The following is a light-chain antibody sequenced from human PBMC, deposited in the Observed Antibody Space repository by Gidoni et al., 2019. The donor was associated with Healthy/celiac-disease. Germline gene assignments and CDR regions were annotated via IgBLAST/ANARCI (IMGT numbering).Light chain of an antibody. Sequence: QSVLTQPPSASGTPGQRVTISCSGSSSNIGSNYVYWYQQLPGTAPKLLIYRNIQRPSGVPDRFSGSKSGTSASLASSGLRSEDEADYYCAAWDDSLSGPVFGGGTKLTVL. CDR1: SSNIGSNY. CDR2: RNI. J-gene: IGLJ2*01. V-gene: IGLV1-47*01. CDR3: AAWDDSLSGPV.